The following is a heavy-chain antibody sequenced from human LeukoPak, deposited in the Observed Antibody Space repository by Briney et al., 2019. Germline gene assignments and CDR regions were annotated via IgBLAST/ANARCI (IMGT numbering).Heavy chain of an antibody. J-gene: IGHJ4*02. CDR3: ARVFDS. CDR1: GGSVSTSDYY. CDR2: VFYTGKT. Sequence: TSETLSLTCTVSGGSVSTSDYYWGWIRQSPVKGLEWIGDVFYTGKTNYNPSLRGRATISIDTSKNQFSLKLTYVTAAGSAVYYCARVFDSWGQGTLVTVSS. V-gene: IGHV4-39*07.